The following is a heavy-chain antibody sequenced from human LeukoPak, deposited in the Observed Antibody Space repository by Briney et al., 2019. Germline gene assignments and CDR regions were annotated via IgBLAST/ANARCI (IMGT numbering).Heavy chain of an antibody. V-gene: IGHV1-69*13. CDR3: ARDYDQYYYDSGKFGY. Sequence: ASVTVSCTASGGTFSSYAISWVRQAPGQGLEWMGGIIPIFGTANYAQKFQGRVTITADESTSTAYMELSSLRSEDTAVYYSARDYDQYYYDSGKFGYWGQGTLVTVSS. D-gene: IGHD3-22*01. J-gene: IGHJ4*02. CDR2: IIPIFGTA. CDR1: GGTFSSYA.